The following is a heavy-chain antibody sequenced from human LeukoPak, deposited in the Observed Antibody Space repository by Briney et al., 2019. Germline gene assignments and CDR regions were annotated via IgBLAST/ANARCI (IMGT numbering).Heavy chain of an antibody. V-gene: IGHV1-69*06. J-gene: IGHJ4*02. CDR2: IIPIFGTA. D-gene: IGHD1-1*01. CDR3: ARPAGTTWSASYYFDY. CDR1: GYTFTSYG. Sequence: ASVEVSCKASGYTFTSYGISWVRQAPGQGLEWMGGIIPIFGTANYAQKFQGRVTITADKSTSTAYMELSSLRSEDTAVYYCARPAGTTWSASYYFDYWGQGTLVTVSS.